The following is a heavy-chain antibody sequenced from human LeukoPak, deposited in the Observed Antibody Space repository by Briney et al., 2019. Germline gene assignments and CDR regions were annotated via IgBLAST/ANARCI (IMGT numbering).Heavy chain of an antibody. CDR3: AREQLERRSYYYYMDV. CDR2: INHSGST. J-gene: IGHJ6*03. V-gene: IGHV4-34*01. D-gene: IGHD1-1*01. CDR1: GGSFSGYY. Sequence: SETLSLTCAVYGGSFSGYYWSWIRQPPGKGLEWIGEINHSGSTNYNPSLKSRVTISVDASKNQFSLKLSSVTAADTAVYYCAREQLERRSYYYYMDVWGKGTTVTISS.